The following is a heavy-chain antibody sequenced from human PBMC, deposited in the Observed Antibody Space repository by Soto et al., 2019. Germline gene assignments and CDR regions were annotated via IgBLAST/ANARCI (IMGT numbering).Heavy chain of an antibody. CDR2: ISYDGSNK. V-gene: IGHV3-30*18. CDR3: AKIAAAGYGSRDAFDI. D-gene: IGHD6-13*01. Sequence: GGSLRLSCAASGFTFSSYGMHWVRQAPGKGLEWVAVISYDGSNKYYADSVKGRFTISRDNSKNTLYLQMNSLRAEDTAVYYCAKIAAAGYGSRDAFDIWGQGTMVTVSS. CDR1: GFTFSSYG. J-gene: IGHJ3*02.